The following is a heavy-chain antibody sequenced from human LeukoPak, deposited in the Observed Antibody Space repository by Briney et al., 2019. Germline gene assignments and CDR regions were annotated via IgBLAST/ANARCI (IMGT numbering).Heavy chain of an antibody. Sequence: GGSLRLSCAASGFTFSSYSMKWVRQAPGKGLEWVSSITRSSIYIYYADSVKGRFTISRDNAKNSLYLQMNSLRAEDTAVYYCARVGYDGTGYYSLGNYWGQGTLVSVSS. CDR3: ARVGYDGTGYYSLGNY. CDR2: ITRSSIYI. CDR1: GFTFSSYS. D-gene: IGHD3-22*01. J-gene: IGHJ4*02. V-gene: IGHV3-21*01.